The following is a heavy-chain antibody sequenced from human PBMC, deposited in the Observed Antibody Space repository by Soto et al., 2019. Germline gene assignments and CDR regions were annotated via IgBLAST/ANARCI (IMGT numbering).Heavy chain of an antibody. CDR1: GFTFDDYA. V-gene: IGHV3-9*01. D-gene: IGHD2-21*01. CDR2: ISWNSGSI. CDR3: AKDPFTRWHIVGDYFDY. Sequence: GGSLRLSCAASGFTFDDYAMHWVRQAPGKGLEWVSGISWNSGSIGYADSVKGRFTISRDNAKNSLYLQMNSLRAEDTALYYCAKDPFTRWHIVGDYFDYWGQGTLVTVSS. J-gene: IGHJ4*02.